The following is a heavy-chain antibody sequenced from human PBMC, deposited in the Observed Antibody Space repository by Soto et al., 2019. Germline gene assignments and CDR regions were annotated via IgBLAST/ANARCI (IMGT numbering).Heavy chain of an antibody. D-gene: IGHD6-13*01. CDR3: AGGAAADYFDY. CDR2: IYSSGST. V-gene: IGHV4-4*07. Sequence: SETLSLTCAVSGYSISSGYYWSWIRQPAGKGLEWIGRIYSSGSTLYNPSLKSRVTMSVDTSKNQFSLKLSSVTAADTAVYYCAGGAAADYFDYWGQGTRVTVSS. J-gene: IGHJ4*02. CDR1: GYSISSGYY.